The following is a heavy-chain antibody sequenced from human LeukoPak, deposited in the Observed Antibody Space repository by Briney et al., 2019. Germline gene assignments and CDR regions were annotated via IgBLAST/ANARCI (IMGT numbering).Heavy chain of an antibody. CDR2: ISSSGSTI. CDR1: GFTFSDYY. Sequence: GGSLRLSCAASGFTFSDYYMSWIRQAPGKGLEWVSYISSSGSTIYYADSVKGRFTISRDNAKNSLYLQMNSLRAEDTAVYYCAKYLYDFWSGSYYWGQGTLVTVSS. J-gene: IGHJ4*02. V-gene: IGHV3-11*01. D-gene: IGHD3-3*01. CDR3: AKYLYDFWSGSYY.